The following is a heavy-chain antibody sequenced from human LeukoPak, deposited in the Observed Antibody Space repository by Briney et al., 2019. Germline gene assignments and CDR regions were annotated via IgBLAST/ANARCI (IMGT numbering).Heavy chain of an antibody. J-gene: IGHJ3*02. D-gene: IGHD1-14*01. Sequence: GGSLRLSCAASLLTVSSNYMSWVRHPPGKGLDLFSVIYGGGSTFYADSVKGRFTISRDKSKNTLYLQMNSLRAEDTAVYYCARGTTTPFGGFDIWGQGTMVTVSS. V-gene: IGHV3-66*01. CDR1: LLTVSSNY. CDR3: ARGTTTPFGGFDI. CDR2: IYGGGST.